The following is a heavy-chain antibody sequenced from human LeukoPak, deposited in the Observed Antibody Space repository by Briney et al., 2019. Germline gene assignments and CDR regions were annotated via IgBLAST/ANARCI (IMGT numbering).Heavy chain of an antibody. CDR2: IVASGGDT. Sequence: GGSLRLSCAASGSSFSTYTMTWVRQAPGKGLEWVSGIVASGGDTFYADSVKGRFTISRDNSKNTLYLQMNSLRAEDTAVYYCASRNWYIDYWGQGTLVTVSS. CDR3: ASRNWYIDY. J-gene: IGHJ4*02. V-gene: IGHV3-23*01. CDR1: GSSFSTYT. D-gene: IGHD1-14*01.